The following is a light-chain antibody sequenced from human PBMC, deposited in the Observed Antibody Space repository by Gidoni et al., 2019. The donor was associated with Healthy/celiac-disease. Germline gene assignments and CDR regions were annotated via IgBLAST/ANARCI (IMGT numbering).Light chain of an antibody. CDR3: QQYGSSPPNT. CDR1: QSVSSSY. J-gene: IGKJ2*01. Sequence: ELVLTQSPGTLSLSPGERATLSCRASQSVSSSYLAWYQKKLGQAPRLLIYGASSRAPGIPDRFSGSGSGTDFTLTISRLEPEDFAVYYCQQYGSSPPNTFGQGTKLEIK. CDR2: GAS. V-gene: IGKV3-20*01.